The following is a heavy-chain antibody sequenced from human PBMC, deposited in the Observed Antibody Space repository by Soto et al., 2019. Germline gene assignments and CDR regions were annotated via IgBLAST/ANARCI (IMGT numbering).Heavy chain of an antibody. D-gene: IGHD3-3*01. CDR3: ARGPGYDFWSGYPPRFDY. J-gene: IGHJ4*02. V-gene: IGHV4-30-4*01. CDR1: GGSISSGGYY. Sequence: SETLSLTCTVSGGSISSGGYYWRWIRQHPGKGLEWIGYFYYSGSTYYNPSLKSRVTISVDTSKNQFSLKLSSVTAADTAVYYCARGPGYDFWSGYPPRFDYWGQGTLVTVSS. CDR2: FYYSGST.